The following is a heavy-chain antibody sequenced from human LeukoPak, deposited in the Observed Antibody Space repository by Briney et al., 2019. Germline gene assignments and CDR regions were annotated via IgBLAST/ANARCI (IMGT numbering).Heavy chain of an antibody. D-gene: IGHD3-22*01. J-gene: IGHJ4*02. CDR1: GFTFSNYA. V-gene: IGHV3-23*01. Sequence: GGSLRLSCAASGFTFSNYAMSWVRQAPGKGLEWVSAISGSGGRTYYADSVEGRFTISRDNSKNTLYFQMNTLRAEDMAVYYCAKDYYPDSSGYYPEYYDCWGQGTLVTVSS. CDR3: AKDYYPDSSGYYPEYYDC. CDR2: ISGSGGRT.